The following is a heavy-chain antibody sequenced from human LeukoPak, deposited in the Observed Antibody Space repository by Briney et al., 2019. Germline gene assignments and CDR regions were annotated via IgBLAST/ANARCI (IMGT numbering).Heavy chain of an antibody. CDR1: GGSISSSRYY. CDR3: AITLGYCSSTSCPDNWFDP. CDR2: IYYSGST. J-gene: IGHJ5*02. D-gene: IGHD2-2*01. Sequence: SETLSLTCTVSGGSISSSRYYWGWIRQPPGKGLEWIGSIYYSGSTYYNPSLKSRVTISVDTSKNQFSLKLSSVTAADTAVYYCAITLGYCSSTSCPDNWFDPWGQGTLVTVSS. V-gene: IGHV4-39*07.